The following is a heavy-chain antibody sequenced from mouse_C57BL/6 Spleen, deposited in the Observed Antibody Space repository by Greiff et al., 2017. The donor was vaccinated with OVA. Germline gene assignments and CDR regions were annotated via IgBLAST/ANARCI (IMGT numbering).Heavy chain of an antibody. CDR1: GYTFTSYW. V-gene: IGHV1-52*01. CDR3: ARDHYYGSSFYWYFDV. Sequence: QVHVKQPGAELVRPGSSVKLSCKASGYTFTSYWMHWVKQRPIQGLEWIGNIDPSDSETHYNQKFKDKATLTVDKSSSTAYMQLSSLTSEDSAVYYGARDHYYGSSFYWYFDVWGTGTTVTVSS. CDR2: IDPSDSET. D-gene: IGHD1-1*01. J-gene: IGHJ1*03.